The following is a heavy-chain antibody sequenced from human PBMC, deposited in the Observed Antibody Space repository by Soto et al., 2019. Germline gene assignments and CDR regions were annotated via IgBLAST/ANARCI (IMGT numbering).Heavy chain of an antibody. D-gene: IGHD6-13*01. CDR2: ISGSGGDI. CDR1: GFTFSSYA. V-gene: IGHV3-23*01. J-gene: IGHJ6*02. Sequence: EVELLESGGSLVQPGGSLRLSCAATGFTFSSYAMSWVRQAPGEGLARVSTISGSGGDIYYAESVNGRFTISRDNSQNTVYLRMHSLRDEATVGYYSAKDRIGAPGTGYYYGMDVWGQGATVTV. CDR3: AKDRIGAPGTGYYYGMDV.